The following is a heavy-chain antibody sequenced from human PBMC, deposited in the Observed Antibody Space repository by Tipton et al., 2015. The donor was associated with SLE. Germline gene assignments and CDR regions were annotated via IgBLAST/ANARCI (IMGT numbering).Heavy chain of an antibody. D-gene: IGHD3-10*01. J-gene: IGHJ2*01. CDR2: ISADGTMK. CDR3: ARGVRFRYFDL. V-gene: IGHV3-30*03. CDR1: GFTFSGYS. Sequence: SLRLSCAASGFTFSGYSLHWVRQAPGKGLDWVADISADGTMKYYADSVKGRFTISRDNSRNSVHLEMNSLRVEETAMYYCARGVRFRYFDLWGRGTLVTVSS.